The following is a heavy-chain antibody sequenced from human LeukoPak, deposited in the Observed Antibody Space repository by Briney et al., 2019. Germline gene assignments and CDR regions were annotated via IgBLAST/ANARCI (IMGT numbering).Heavy chain of an antibody. J-gene: IGHJ1*01. Sequence: TGGSLRLSCSASGFTFSSYAIHWVRQAPGKGLECVSGISSNGGSTYYADSVKGRFTISRDNSKNTVYLQMSSLRAEDTAVYYCVKGGLTLTTIYFHHWGQGTLVTVSS. D-gene: IGHD1-1*01. CDR1: GFTFSSYA. V-gene: IGHV3-64D*09. CDR3: VKGGLTLTTIYFHH. CDR2: ISSNGGST.